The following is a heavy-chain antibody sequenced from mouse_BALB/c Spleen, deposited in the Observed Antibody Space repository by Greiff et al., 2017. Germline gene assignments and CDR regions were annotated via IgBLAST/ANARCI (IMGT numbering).Heavy chain of an antibody. CDR1: GYTFTSYV. CDR2: INPYNDGT. V-gene: IGHV1-14*01. J-gene: IGHJ2*01. Sequence: VQLQQSGPELVKPGASVKMSCKASGYTFTSYVMHWVKQKPGQGLEWIGYINPYNDGTKYNEKFKGKATLTSDKSSSTAYMELSSLTSEDSAVYYGARLLPENPYYFDYWGQGTTLTVSS. CDR3: ARLLPENPYYFDY. D-gene: IGHD1-1*01.